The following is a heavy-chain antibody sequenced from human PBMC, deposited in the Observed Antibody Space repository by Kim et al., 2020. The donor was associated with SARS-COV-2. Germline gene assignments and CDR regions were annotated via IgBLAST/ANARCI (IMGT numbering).Heavy chain of an antibody. V-gene: IGHV4-34*01. CDR1: GGSFSGYY. Sequence: SETLSLTCAVYGGSFSGYYWSWIRQPPGKGLECIGEINHSGSTNYNPSLKSRVTISVDTSKNQFSLKLSSVTAADTAVYYCARRGRLLWFGARLDYWGQGTLVTVSS. CDR3: ARRGRLLWFGARLDY. CDR2: INHSGST. D-gene: IGHD3-10*01. J-gene: IGHJ4*02.